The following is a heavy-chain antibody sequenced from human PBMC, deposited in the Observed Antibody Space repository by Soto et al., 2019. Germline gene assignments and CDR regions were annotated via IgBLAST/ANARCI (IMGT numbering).Heavy chain of an antibody. D-gene: IGHD6-19*01. J-gene: IGHJ4*02. V-gene: IGHV3-74*01. Sequence: EVQLVESGGGLVQPGGSLRLSCVVSGFTFSSYWMHWVRQAPGKGLVWVSRIDTDGSSTTYADYVEGRFTIARDNAKNRLYLQRHSLRDEDTAVYFCVRGSSDWIGVDYCGQGTLATVSS. CDR3: VRGSSDWIGVDY. CDR1: GFTFSSYW. CDR2: IDTDGSST.